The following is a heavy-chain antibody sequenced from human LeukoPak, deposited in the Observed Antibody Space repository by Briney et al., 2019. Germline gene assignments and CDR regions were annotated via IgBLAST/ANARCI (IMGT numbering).Heavy chain of an antibody. J-gene: IGHJ4*02. Sequence: GGSLRLSCAASGFTFSSYEMNWVRQAPGKGLEWVSYISSSGSTIYYADSVRGRFTISRDNSKNTLYVQMNSLRAEDTAVYYCAEEVIAAGGNLEYWGQGTLVTVSS. CDR3: AEEVIAAGGNLEY. V-gene: IGHV3-48*03. CDR1: GFTFSSYE. CDR2: ISSSGSTI. D-gene: IGHD6-13*01.